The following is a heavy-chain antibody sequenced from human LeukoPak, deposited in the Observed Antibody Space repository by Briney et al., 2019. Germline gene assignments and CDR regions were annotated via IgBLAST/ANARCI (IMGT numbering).Heavy chain of an antibody. CDR2: ISSSGSWI. V-gene: IGHV3-23*01. CDR3: AKSGYNRFDY. Sequence: GGSLRLSCAASEFSFSSYSMNWVRQAPGKGLEWVSSISSSGSWIFYADSVKGRFTISRDNSKNTLYLQMDSLIAEDTAVYYCAKSGYNRFDYWGQGTRVTVSS. J-gene: IGHJ4*02. CDR1: EFSFSSYS. D-gene: IGHD5-24*01.